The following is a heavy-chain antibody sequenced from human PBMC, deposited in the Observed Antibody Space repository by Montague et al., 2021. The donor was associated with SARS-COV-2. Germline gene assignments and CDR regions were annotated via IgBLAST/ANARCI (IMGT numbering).Heavy chain of an antibody. V-gene: IGHV3-21*01. J-gene: IGHJ4*02. CDR1: GFTTSGYA. CDR3: SSSTGGAGWVVL. D-gene: IGHD6-19*01. CDR2: ITSSRRSI. Sequence: SLRLSCAASGFTTSGYAMNWVRQTPGKGLEWVSSITSSRRSIFYADSVKGRFTISRDDAKNSLYLQMNSLGAEDTAVYYCSSSTGGAGWVVLWGQGTLVTVSS.